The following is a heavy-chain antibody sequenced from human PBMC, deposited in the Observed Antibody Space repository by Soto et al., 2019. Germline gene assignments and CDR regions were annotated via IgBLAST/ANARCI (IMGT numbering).Heavy chain of an antibody. V-gene: IGHV4-4*02. CDR2: IYHSGST. CDR3: ARLRIATNNYKWFDP. Sequence: PSETLSLTCAVSGGSISSSNWWSWVRQPPGKGLEWIGEIYHSGSTNYNPSLKSRVTISVDKSKNQFSLKLSSVTAADTAVYYCARLRIATNNYKWFDPWGQGTLVTVSS. CDR1: GGSISSSNW. J-gene: IGHJ5*02. D-gene: IGHD2-21*01.